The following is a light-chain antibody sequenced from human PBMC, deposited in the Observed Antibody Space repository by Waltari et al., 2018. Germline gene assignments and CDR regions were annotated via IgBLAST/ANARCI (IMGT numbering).Light chain of an antibody. V-gene: IGKV1-5*03. CDR3: QQYNSYSLLS. Sequence: DIQMTQSPSTLPASVGDRVIFRCRASQSISKWLAWYQQKPGKAPKLMIYKASTLESGVPSRFSGSGSGTEFTITISSLQPEDFATYYCQQYNSYSLLSFGGGTKVEIK. CDR1: QSISKW. J-gene: IGKJ4*01. CDR2: KAS.